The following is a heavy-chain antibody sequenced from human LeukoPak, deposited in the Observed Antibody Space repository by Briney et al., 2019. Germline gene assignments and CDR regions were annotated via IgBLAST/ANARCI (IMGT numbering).Heavy chain of an antibody. Sequence: SVKVSCKASGGTFSSYAISCVRQAPGQGLEWMGGIIPIFGTANYAQKFQGRVTITADKSTSTAYMELSSLRSEDTAVYYCARDPTDYGDYYFAYWGQGTLVTVSS. CDR1: GGTFSSYA. CDR2: IIPIFGTA. D-gene: IGHD4-17*01. J-gene: IGHJ4*02. V-gene: IGHV1-69*06. CDR3: ARDPTDYGDYYFAY.